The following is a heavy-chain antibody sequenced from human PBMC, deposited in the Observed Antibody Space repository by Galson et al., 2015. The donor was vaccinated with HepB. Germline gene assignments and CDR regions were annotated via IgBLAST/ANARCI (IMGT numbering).Heavy chain of an antibody. J-gene: IGHJ3*02. D-gene: IGHD3-3*01. CDR1: GYTFTSYG. Sequence: SVKVSCKASGYTFTSYGISWVRQAPGQGLEWMGWISAYNGNTNYAQKLQGRVTMTTDTSTGTVYMELSSLRSEDTAVYYCARDLKDWSGYDKQGAFDIWGQGTMVTVSS. V-gene: IGHV1-18*04. CDR2: ISAYNGNT. CDR3: ARDLKDWSGYDKQGAFDI.